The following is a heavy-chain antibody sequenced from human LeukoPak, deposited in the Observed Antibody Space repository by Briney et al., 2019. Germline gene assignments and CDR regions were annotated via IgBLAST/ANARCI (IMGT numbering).Heavy chain of an antibody. CDR3: ARSSSSSWYTPGYDAFDI. D-gene: IGHD6-13*01. CDR2: IIPIFGTA. CDR1: GGTFISYA. Sequence: SVKVSCKASGGTFISYAISWVRQAPGQGLERMGGIIPIFGTANYAQKIQGRVTITTDESTSTAYMELSSLRSEDTAVYYCARSSSSSWYTPGYDAFDIWGQGTMVTVSS. J-gene: IGHJ3*02. V-gene: IGHV1-69*05.